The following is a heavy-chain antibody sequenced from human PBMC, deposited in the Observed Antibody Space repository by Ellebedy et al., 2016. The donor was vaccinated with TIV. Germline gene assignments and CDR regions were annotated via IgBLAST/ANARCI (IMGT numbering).Heavy chain of an antibody. J-gene: IGHJ6*02. V-gene: IGHV3-48*01. CDR1: GFTFNSYA. CDR3: ARGMSFGYSMDV. Sequence: GESLKISCAASGFTFNSYAMHWVRQAPGKGLEWVSYITSSSNTIYYADSVKGRFTISRDKAKNSLYLQMNSLRAEDTAVYYCARGMSFGYSMDVWGQGTTVTVSS. D-gene: IGHD1-26*01. CDR2: ITSSSNTI.